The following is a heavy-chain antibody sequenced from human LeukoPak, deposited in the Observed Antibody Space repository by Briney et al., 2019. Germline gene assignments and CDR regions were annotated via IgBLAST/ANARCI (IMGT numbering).Heavy chain of an antibody. D-gene: IGHD2-2*01. CDR2: IYPGDSDT. Sequence: GESLKISCKGSGYSFTNYWIGWVRQMPGKGLEWMGIIYPGDSDTRYSPSFQGQVTISADKSISTAYLQWSSLKASDTAMYYCARLHLDETIVVVPAAQGFFDYWGQGTLVTVSS. J-gene: IGHJ4*02. CDR3: ARLHLDETIVVVPAAQGFFDY. V-gene: IGHV5-51*01. CDR1: GYSFTNYW.